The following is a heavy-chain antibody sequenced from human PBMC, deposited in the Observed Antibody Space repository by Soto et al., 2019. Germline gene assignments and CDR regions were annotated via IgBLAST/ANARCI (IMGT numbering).Heavy chain of an antibody. Sequence: QVQLVQSGAEVKKPGSSVKVSCKASGGTFSSYAISWVRQAPGQGLEWMGGIIPIFGTANYAQKFQGRVTITADASTSTAYMDMGSLRYEATAVYYCARGPRYCSSTSGYVRPFDPWGQGTLVTVSS. J-gene: IGHJ5*02. CDR1: GGTFSSYA. CDR2: IIPIFGTA. CDR3: ARGPRYCSSTSGYVRPFDP. D-gene: IGHD2-2*01. V-gene: IGHV1-69*01.